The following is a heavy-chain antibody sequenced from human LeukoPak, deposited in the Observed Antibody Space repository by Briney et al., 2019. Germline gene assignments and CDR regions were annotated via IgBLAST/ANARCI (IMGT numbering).Heavy chain of an antibody. CDR1: GFNFNSYG. CDR2: IRYDESNK. D-gene: IGHD6-13*01. V-gene: IGHV3-30*02. Sequence: PGGSLRLSCAASGFNFNSYGMHWVRQAPGKGREWVAFIRYDESNKHYADSVKGRFTISRDNSKNTLYLQMNSLRAEDTAVYYCAKDQAAAGTRGDAFDIWGQGTMVTVSS. J-gene: IGHJ3*02. CDR3: AKDQAAAGTRGDAFDI.